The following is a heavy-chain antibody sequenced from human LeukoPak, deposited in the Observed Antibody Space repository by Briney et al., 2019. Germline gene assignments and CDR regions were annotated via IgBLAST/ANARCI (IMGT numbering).Heavy chain of an antibody. V-gene: IGHV3-30*18. CDR1: GFTFSNYG. D-gene: IGHD6-13*01. CDR3: AKELAAGGPQDY. J-gene: IGHJ4*02. Sequence: QPGRSLRLSCTASGFTFSNYGMHWLRQAPGKGLEGVAVISYDGNKKYYADSVKDRFTISRDNSKNTLYLRMNSLRAEDTTVYYCAKELAAGGPQDYWGQGTLVTVSS. CDR2: ISYDGNKK.